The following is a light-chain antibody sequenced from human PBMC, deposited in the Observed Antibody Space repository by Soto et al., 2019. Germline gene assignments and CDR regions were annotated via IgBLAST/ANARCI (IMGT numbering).Light chain of an antibody. CDR3: SSYTSNLSRV. V-gene: IGLV2-14*01. CDR1: SSDVGGYNY. J-gene: IGLJ1*01. CDR2: DVS. Sequence: QSDLTQPASVSGSPGQSITISCTGTSSDVGGYNYVSWYQQHPGKAPKLMIYDVSNRPSGVSNRFSGSKSGNTASLTISGLQAEDEADYYCSSYTSNLSRVFVTVTKVTVL.